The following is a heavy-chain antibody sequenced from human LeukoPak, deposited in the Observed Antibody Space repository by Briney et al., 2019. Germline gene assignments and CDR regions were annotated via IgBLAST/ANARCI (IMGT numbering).Heavy chain of an antibody. V-gene: IGHV5-51*01. CDR2: IYPGDSDT. D-gene: IGHD2-2*03. Sequence: GESLKISCKGSGYSFTSYWIGWVRQMPGKGLEWMGIIYPGDSDTRYSPSFQGQVTISADKSISTAYLQWSSLKASDTAMYYCASLGYCSTTSCYGGYFDYWGQGTLVTVSS. CDR1: GYSFTSYW. J-gene: IGHJ4*02. CDR3: ASLGYCSTTSCYGGYFDY.